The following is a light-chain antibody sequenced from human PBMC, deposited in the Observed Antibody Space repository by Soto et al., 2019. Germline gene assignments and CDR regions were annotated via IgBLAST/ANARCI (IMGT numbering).Light chain of an antibody. CDR3: SSFTSSGTRV. CDR1: SSDVGGYNY. J-gene: IGLJ1*01. Sequence: QSALTQPASVSGSPGQSITISCTGTSSDVGGYNYVSWYQQHPGKAPKVMIYEVSNRPSGVSNRFSASKSGNPASLTISGLQVEDEADYYCSSFTSSGTRVFGTGTKLTVL. V-gene: IGLV2-14*01. CDR2: EVS.